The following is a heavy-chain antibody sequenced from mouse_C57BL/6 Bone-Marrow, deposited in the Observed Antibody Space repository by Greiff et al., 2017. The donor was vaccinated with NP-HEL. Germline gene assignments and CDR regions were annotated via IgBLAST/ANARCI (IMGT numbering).Heavy chain of an antibody. CDR3: ARTGGGGYPFAY. CDR2: ILPGSGST. J-gene: IGHJ3*01. Sequence: QVQLQQSGAELMKPGASVKLSCKATGYTFTGYWIEWVKQRPGHGLEWIGEILPGSGSTNYNEKFKGKATFTADTSSTTAYMQLSSLTTGDPTIYYCARTGGGGYPFAYWGQGTLVTVSA. D-gene: IGHD2-2*01. V-gene: IGHV1-9*01. CDR1: GYTFTGYW.